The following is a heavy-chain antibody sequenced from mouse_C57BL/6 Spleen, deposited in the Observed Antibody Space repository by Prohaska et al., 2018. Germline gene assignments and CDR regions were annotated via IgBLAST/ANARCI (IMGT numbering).Heavy chain of an antibody. J-gene: IGHJ2*01. CDR1: GFTFSNYC. D-gene: IGHD1-1*01. CDR2: IRLKADNYET. V-gene: IGHV6-3*01. CDR3: TGPGCSLGD. Sequence: DVKLEESGGGLVQPGGSMKLSCVASGFTFSNYCMNWVRQSPEKGLEWVAQIRLKADNYETDYAEAVKGRFNISRDDSKSSVYLQMNNLRAEDTGIYYYTGPGCSLGDWGQGTTLTVSS.